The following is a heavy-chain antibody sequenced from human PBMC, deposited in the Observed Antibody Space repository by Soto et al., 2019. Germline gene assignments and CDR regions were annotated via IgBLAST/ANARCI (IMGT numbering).Heavy chain of an antibody. Sequence: QVQLVESGGGVVQPGRSLRLSCAASGFTFSSYAMHWVRQAPGKGLEWVAVISYDGSNKYYADSVKGRFTISRDNSKNTLYLQMNSLRAEDTAVYYCARDKYTARRSYYYYGMDVWGQGTTVTVSS. CDR2: ISYDGSNK. CDR1: GFTFSSYA. D-gene: IGHD5-18*01. V-gene: IGHV3-30-3*01. J-gene: IGHJ6*02. CDR3: ARDKYTARRSYYYYGMDV.